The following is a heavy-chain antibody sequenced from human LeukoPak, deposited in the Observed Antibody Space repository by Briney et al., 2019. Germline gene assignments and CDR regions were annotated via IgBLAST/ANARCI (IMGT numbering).Heavy chain of an antibody. V-gene: IGHV2-70*11. CDR1: GFSLSTRGMC. Sequence: SGPTLLNPTQTLTLTCTFSGFSLSTRGMCVSWIRQPPGKALEWLARIDWDDDKYYSTSLKTRLTISKDTSKNQVVLTMTNMDPVDTATYYCARARAPAGCYGMDVWGQGTTVTVSS. D-gene: IGHD2-2*01. CDR3: ARARAPAGCYGMDV. J-gene: IGHJ6*02. CDR2: IDWDDDK.